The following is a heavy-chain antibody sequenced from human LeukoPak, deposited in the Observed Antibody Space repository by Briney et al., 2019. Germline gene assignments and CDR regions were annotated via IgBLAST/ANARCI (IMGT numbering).Heavy chain of an antibody. J-gene: IGHJ4*02. Sequence: GGSLRLSCAASGFTFSSYAMHWVRQVPGKGLEWVAVISYDGSNKYYADSVKGRFTISRDNSKNTLYLQMNSLRAEDTAVYYCASVSLGGYSYFSSFDYWGQGTLVTVSS. V-gene: IGHV3-30-3*01. CDR2: ISYDGSNK. CDR1: GFTFSSYA. CDR3: ASVSLGGYSYFSSFDY. D-gene: IGHD5-18*01.